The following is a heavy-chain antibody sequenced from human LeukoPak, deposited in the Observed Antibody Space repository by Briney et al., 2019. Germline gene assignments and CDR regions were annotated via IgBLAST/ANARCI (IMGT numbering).Heavy chain of an antibody. D-gene: IGHD2-21*02. Sequence: VASVKVSCKASGYTFTGYYMHWVRQAPGQGLEWMGWINPNSGGTNYAQKFQGRVTMTRDTSISTAYMELSRLRSDDTAVYYCARSKLRVVVTAISWFDPWGQGTLVTVSS. CDR1: GYTFTGYY. CDR3: ARSKLRVVVTAISWFDP. CDR2: INPNSGGT. J-gene: IGHJ5*02. V-gene: IGHV1-2*02.